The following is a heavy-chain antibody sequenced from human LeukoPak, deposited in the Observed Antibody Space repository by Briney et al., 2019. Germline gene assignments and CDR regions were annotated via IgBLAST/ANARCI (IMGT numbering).Heavy chain of an antibody. V-gene: IGHV4-59*01. D-gene: IGHD1-26*01. J-gene: IGHJ2*01. CDR3: ARIVIVGTGSNRYFDL. Sequence: SETLSLTCTVSGGSISTYYWSWIRQPPGKGLEWIGYIYYSGGTNYNPSLKSRVTISVDTSKNRFSLKLSSVTAADMAVYYCARIVIVGTGSNRYFDLWGRGTLVTVSS. CDR1: GGSISTYY. CDR2: IYYSGGT.